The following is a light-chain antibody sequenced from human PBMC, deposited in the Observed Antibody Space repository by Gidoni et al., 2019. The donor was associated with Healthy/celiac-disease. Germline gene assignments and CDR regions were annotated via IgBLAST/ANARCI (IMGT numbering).Light chain of an antibody. J-gene: IGKJ1*01. CDR3: QQYYSTPWT. V-gene: IGKV4-1*01. CDR1: QSFLYSSNNKNY. CDR2: WAS. Sequence: DIVMTQSPDSLAVSPGERATINCKSSQSFLYSSNNKNYLAWYQQKPGQPPKLLIYWASTRESGVPDRFSGSGSGTDFTLTISSLQAEDVAVYYCQQYYSTPWTFGQGPRWKSN.